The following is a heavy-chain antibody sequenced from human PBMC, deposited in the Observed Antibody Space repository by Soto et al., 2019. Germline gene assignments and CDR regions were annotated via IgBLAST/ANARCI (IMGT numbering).Heavy chain of an antibody. D-gene: IGHD1-26*01. CDR3: ARQTVGATKSNWFDP. CDR1: GGTFSSYA. V-gene: IGHV1-69*01. CDR2: IIPIIGTA. Sequence: QVQLVQSGAEVKKPGSSVKVSCKASGGTFSSYAISWVRQAPGQGLEWMGGIIPIIGTANYAQKFQGRVTITADESKSTAYRELSSLRSEDRAVYYCARQTVGATKSNWFDPWGQGNLVPVSS. J-gene: IGHJ5*02.